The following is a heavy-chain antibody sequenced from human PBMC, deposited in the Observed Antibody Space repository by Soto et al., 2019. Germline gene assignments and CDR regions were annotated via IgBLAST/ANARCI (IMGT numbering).Heavy chain of an antibody. J-gene: IGHJ4*02. CDR1: GYSFTSYW. CDR2: IDPSDSYT. CDR3: ARPGGYSSSWQQFDY. Sequence: PGESLKISCKGSGYSFTSYWISWVRQMPGKGLEWMGRIDPSDSYTNYSPSFQGHVTISADKSISTAYLQWSSLKASDTAMYYCARPGGYSSSWQQFDYWGQGTLVTVSS. D-gene: IGHD6-13*01. V-gene: IGHV5-10-1*01.